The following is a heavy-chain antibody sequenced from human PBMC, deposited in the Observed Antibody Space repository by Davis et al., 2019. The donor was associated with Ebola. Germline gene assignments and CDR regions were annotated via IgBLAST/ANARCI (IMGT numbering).Heavy chain of an antibody. CDR2: IYYSGST. V-gene: IGHV4-61*01. CDR3: ASNYCSSTSCYRGAWFDP. Sequence: PGGSLRLSCTVSGGSVSSGSYYWSWIRQPPGKGLEWIGYIYYSGSTNYNPSLKSRVTISVDTSKNQFSLKLSSVTAADTAVYYCASNYCSSTSCYRGAWFDPWGQGTLVTVSS. D-gene: IGHD2-2*02. CDR1: GGSVSSGSYY. J-gene: IGHJ5*02.